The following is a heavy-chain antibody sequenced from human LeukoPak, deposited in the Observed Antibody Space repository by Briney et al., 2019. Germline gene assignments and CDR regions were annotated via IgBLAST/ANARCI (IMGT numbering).Heavy chain of an antibody. J-gene: IGHJ4*02. V-gene: IGHV1-2*02. CDR2: INPNSGGT. D-gene: IGHD3-22*01. CDR3: AREAYYYDSSGYYFFGY. Sequence: AASVKVSCKAFGYTFTGYYMHWVRQAPGQGLEWMGWINPNSGGTNYAQKFQGRVTMTRDTSISTAYMELSRLRSDDTAVYYCAREAYYYDSSGYYFFGYWGQGTLVTVSS. CDR1: GYTFTGYY.